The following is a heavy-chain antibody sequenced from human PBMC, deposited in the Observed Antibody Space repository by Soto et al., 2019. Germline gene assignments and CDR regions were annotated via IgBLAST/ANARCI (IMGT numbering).Heavy chain of an antibody. D-gene: IGHD5-18*01. Sequence: TSETLSLTCAVSGDSISSRNWWNWVRQTPGKGLEWIGSIYYSGSTYYNPSLKSRVTISVDTSKNQFSLKLSSVTAADTAVYYCARRWVDTAMAFDYWGQGTLVTVSS. CDR1: GDSISSRNW. CDR3: ARRWVDTAMAFDY. V-gene: IGHV4-39*01. CDR2: IYYSGST. J-gene: IGHJ4*02.